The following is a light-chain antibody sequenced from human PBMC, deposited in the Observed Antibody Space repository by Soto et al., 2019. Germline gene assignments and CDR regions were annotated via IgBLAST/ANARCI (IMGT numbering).Light chain of an antibody. CDR2: WAS. CDR3: QQYYSTPLT. V-gene: IGKV4-1*01. CDR1: QCVLFDTNNKNY. J-gene: IGKJ4*01. Sequence: SPSTDSRGLSLCESSTISCRSSQCVLFDTNNKNYFAWYQQKPGQPPKLLIYWASTRESGVPDRFSGSGSGTDFTLTIDSLQAEDVAVYYCQQYYSTPLTFGGGTKV.